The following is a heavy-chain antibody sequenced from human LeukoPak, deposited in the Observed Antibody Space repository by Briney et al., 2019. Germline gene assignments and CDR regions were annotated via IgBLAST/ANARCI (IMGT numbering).Heavy chain of an antibody. Sequence: GGSLRLSCAASGFTFDDYAMHWVRQAPGKGLEWVSGISWNSGSIGYADSVKGRFTISRDNSKNTLYLQMNSLRAEDTAVYYCARDHIPRITMIVVALGPWGQGTLVTVSS. V-gene: IGHV3-9*01. CDR2: ISWNSGSI. D-gene: IGHD3-22*01. CDR3: ARDHIPRITMIVVALGP. CDR1: GFTFDDYA. J-gene: IGHJ5*02.